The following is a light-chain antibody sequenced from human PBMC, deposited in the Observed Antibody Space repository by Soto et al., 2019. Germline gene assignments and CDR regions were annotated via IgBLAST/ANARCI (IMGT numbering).Light chain of an antibody. Sequence: EIVLTQSPATLSLSPWERATLSCGASQSVSSRYLAWYQQKPGLAPRLLIYDASSRATGIPGRFSGSGSGTDFTLTVSRLEPEDFAVYYCQQYGSSPHTWTFGQGTKVDIK. CDR3: QQYGSSPHTWT. V-gene: IGKV3D-20*01. CDR1: QSVSSRY. CDR2: DAS. J-gene: IGKJ1*01.